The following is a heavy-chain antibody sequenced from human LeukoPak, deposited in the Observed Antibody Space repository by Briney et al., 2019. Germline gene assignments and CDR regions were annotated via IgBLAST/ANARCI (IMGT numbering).Heavy chain of an antibody. D-gene: IGHD4-23*01. V-gene: IGHV4-30-4*01. CDR3: ARTTVVAKYFDY. Sequence: SETLSLTCTVSGGSISSGDYYWSWIRQPPGKGLEWIGYIYYSGSTYYNPSLKSRVTISVDTSKNQFSLKLSSVTAADTAVYYCARTTVVAKYFDYWGQGTLVTVSP. J-gene: IGHJ4*02. CDR2: IYYSGST. CDR1: GGSISSGDYY.